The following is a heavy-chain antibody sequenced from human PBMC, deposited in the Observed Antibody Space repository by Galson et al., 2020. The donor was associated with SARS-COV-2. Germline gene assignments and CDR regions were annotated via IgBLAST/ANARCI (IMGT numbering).Heavy chain of an antibody. CDR3: ARDGQSSSGWAFDC. Sequence: GGSLSLSCAASGFTFKNHAMHWVRQAPGKGLEWVAQIYYDGSNKYYVDSVKGRFTISRDNSENTVYLQMNNLRVEDTAVYYCARDGQSSSGWAFDCWGQGTLVTVSS. CDR1: GFTFKNHA. V-gene: IGHV3-33*01. CDR2: IYYDGSNK. J-gene: IGHJ4*02. D-gene: IGHD6-19*01.